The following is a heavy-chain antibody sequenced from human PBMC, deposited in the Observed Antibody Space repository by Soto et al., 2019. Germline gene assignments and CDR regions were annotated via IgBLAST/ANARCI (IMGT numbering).Heavy chain of an antibody. CDR1: GGSISSYY. V-gene: IGHV4-59*01. CDR2: TYYSGST. D-gene: IGHD3-10*01. CDR3: ARRHPPTLWFGELPHWFDP. Sequence: PSETLSLTXTVSGGSISSYYWSWIRQPPGKGLEWIGYTYYSGSTNYNPSLKSRVTISVDTSKNQFSLKLSSVTAADTAVYYCARRHPPTLWFGELPHWFDPWGQGTLVTVSS. J-gene: IGHJ5*02.